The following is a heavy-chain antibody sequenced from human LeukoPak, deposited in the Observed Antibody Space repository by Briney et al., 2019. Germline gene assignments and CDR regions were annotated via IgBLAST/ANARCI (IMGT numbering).Heavy chain of an antibody. D-gene: IGHD3-9*01. Sequence: GGSQRLSCEASGFSFSSSWMHWVRQAPGKGLEWVSIIYSGGGTYYADSVKGRFTISRENSKNTLWLQMNSLRAEDTAVYYCARLHYDVLTGPFDYWGQGTLVTVSS. CDR3: ARLHYDVLTGPFDY. CDR2: IYSGGGT. CDR1: GFSFSSSW. J-gene: IGHJ4*02. V-gene: IGHV3-66*04.